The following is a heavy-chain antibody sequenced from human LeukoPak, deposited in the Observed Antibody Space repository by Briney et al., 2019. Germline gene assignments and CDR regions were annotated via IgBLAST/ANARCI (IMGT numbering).Heavy chain of an antibody. CDR3: ARDLGYCDILTGYYIGYYFDY. J-gene: IGHJ4*02. Sequence: PGGSLRLSCAASGFTFSSYSMNWVRQAPGKGLEWVSYISSSSSTIYYADSVKGRFTISRDNAKNSLYLQMNSLRAEDTSVYYCARDLGYCDILTGYYIGYYFDYWGQGTLVTVSS. D-gene: IGHD3-9*01. CDR2: ISSSSSTI. CDR1: GFTFSSYS. V-gene: IGHV3-48*01.